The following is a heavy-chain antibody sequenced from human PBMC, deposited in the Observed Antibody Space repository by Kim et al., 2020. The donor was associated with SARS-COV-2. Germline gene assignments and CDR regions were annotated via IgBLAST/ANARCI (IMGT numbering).Heavy chain of an antibody. V-gene: IGHV4-4*06. CDR3: ARDYNFNTNFDL. D-gene: IGHD3-3*01. Sequence: NSTPSLKSRVTMSLDTSKNQFSLKLSSVTAADTAVYFCARDYNFNTNFDLWGQGTMVTVSS. J-gene: IGHJ4*02.